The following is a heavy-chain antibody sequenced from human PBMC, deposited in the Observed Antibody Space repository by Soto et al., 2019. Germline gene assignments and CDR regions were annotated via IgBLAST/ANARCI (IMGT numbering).Heavy chain of an antibody. CDR3: ARLYYDYVWGSYLHFDY. V-gene: IGHV4-59*04. D-gene: IGHD3-16*01. Sequence: SETLSLTCTVSGGSINTYYWGWIRQPPGKGLEWIGYIYYSGSTYYNPSLKSRVTISVDTSKNQFSLKLSSVTAADTAVYYCARLYYDYVWGSYLHFDYWGQGTLVTVSS. J-gene: IGHJ4*02. CDR2: IYYSGST. CDR1: GGSINTYY.